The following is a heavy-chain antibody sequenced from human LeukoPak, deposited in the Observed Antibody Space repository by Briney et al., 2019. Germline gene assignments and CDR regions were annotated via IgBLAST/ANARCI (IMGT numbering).Heavy chain of an antibody. V-gene: IGHV3-48*03. CDR1: GFTFSRYA. D-gene: IGHD2-21*02. Sequence: GGSLRLSCSASGFTFSRYAMHWVRQAPGKGLEWVSYISSSGSTIYYADSVKGRFTISRDNAKNSLYLQMNSLRAEDTAVYYCARTYCGGDCYPDKGYYYYGMDVWGQGTTVTVSS. J-gene: IGHJ6*02. CDR3: ARTYCGGDCYPDKGYYYYGMDV. CDR2: ISSSGSTI.